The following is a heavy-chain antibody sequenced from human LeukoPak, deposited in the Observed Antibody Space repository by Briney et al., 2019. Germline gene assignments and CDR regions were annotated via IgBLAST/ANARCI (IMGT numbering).Heavy chain of an antibody. CDR1: TFTFTMYA. D-gene: IGHD2-21*02. Sequence: GGSLRLSCAVSTFTFTMYAMSWVRQAARKWLEWVSTIRCRGGTTYCADSVKGRFTIYRDNSKNTLYVQMHSLSGEDRALYYCAKSYCGGDCYRSRFDFWGQGTRVSVFS. J-gene: IGHJ4*02. CDR3: AKSYCGGDCYRSRFDF. V-gene: IGHV3-23*01. CDR2: IRCRGGTT.